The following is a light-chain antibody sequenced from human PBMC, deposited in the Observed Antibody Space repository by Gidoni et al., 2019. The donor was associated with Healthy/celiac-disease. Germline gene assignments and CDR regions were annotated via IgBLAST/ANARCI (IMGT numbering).Light chain of an antibody. CDR1: SSNIGAGYD. J-gene: IGLJ3*02. V-gene: IGLV1-40*01. Sequence: QSVLTQQPSVAGAPGQRVTISCTGRSSNIGAGYDVHWYQQLPGTAPNLLIYGNSNRPSGFPDRFSGSKSGTSASLAITGLQAEDEADYYCQSSDSSLSGWVFGGGTKLTVL. CDR2: GNS. CDR3: QSSDSSLSGWV.